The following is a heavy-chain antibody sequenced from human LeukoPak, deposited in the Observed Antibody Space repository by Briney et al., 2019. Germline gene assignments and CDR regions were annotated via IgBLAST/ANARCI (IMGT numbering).Heavy chain of an antibody. J-gene: IGHJ6*02. CDR1: GGSFSGYY. CDR2: INHSGST. D-gene: IGHD3-22*01. V-gene: IGHV4-34*01. CDR3: ARVSRVVVIYGMDV. Sequence: SETLSLTCAVYGGSFSGYYWSWIRQPPGKGLEWIGEINHSGSTNYNPSLKSRVTISVDTSKNQFSLKLSSVTAADTAVYYCARVSRVVVIYGMDVWGQGTTVTVS.